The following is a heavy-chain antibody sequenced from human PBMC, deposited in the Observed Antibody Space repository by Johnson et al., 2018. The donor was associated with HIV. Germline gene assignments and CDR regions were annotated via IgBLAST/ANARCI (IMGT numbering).Heavy chain of an antibody. D-gene: IGHD5-18*01. J-gene: IGHJ3*02. V-gene: IGHV3-7*04. CDR3: ARGDTAMGYDAFDI. CDR2: IKQDGSEK. CDR1: GFTFSSYW. Sequence: MLLVESGGGVVQPGGSLRLSCAASGFTFSSYWMSWVRQAPGKGLEWVANIKQDGSEKYYVDSVKGRFTISRDNAKNSLYLQMNSLRAEDTAVYYCARGDTAMGYDAFDIWGQGTMVTVSS.